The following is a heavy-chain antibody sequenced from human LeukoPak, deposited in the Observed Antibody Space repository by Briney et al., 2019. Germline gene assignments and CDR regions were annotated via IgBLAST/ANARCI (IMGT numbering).Heavy chain of an antibody. V-gene: IGHV3-33*06. Sequence: GGSLRPSCAASGFTFSSYGMHWVRQAPGKGLEWVAVIWYDGSNKYYADSVKGRFTISRDNSKNTLYLQMNSLRAEDTAVYYCAKSRYSNYYYYMDVWGKGTTVTVSS. CDR1: GFTFSSYG. CDR3: AKSRYSNYYYYMDV. J-gene: IGHJ6*03. D-gene: IGHD6-13*01. CDR2: IWYDGSNK.